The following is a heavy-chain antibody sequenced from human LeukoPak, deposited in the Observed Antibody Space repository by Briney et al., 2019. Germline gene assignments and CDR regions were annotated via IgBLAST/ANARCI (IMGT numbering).Heavy chain of an antibody. CDR3: ARRDSSGWHYWYFDL. CDR1: GGSISSYY. J-gene: IGHJ2*01. D-gene: IGHD6-19*01. CDR2: IYYSGST. Sequence: SETLSLTCTVSGGSISSYYWSWIRQPPGKGLEWIGYIYYSGSTNYNPSLKSRVTISVDTSKNQFSLKLSSVTAADTAVYYCARRDSSGWHYWYFDLWGRGTLVTVSS. V-gene: IGHV4-59*08.